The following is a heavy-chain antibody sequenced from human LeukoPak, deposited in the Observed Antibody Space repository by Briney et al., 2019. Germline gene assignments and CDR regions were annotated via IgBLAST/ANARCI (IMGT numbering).Heavy chain of an antibody. CDR2: IKGATDGGTK. CDR1: ELTFDYAW. CDR3: TTEHEYGSGWYHY. Sequence: GGSLRLSCAASELTFDYAWMTWARQAPGKGLEWVGRIKGATDGGTKDYAAPVKGRFTISRDDSKNTLYLDMYSLKSDDTGVYYCTTEHEYGSGWYHYWGQGTLVTVSS. J-gene: IGHJ4*02. D-gene: IGHD6-19*01. V-gene: IGHV3-15*01.